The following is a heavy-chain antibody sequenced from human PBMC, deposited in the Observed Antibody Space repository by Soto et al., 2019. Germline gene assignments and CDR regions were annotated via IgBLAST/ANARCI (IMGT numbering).Heavy chain of an antibody. V-gene: IGHV1-58*01. CDR3: AAQRDTAMEANYSYHGMDV. CDR2: IVVGSGNT. D-gene: IGHD5-18*01. Sequence: ASVKVSCKASGFTFTSSAVQWVRQARGERLEWIGWIVVGSGNTNYAQKFQERVTITRDMSTSTAYMELSSLRSEDTAVYYCAAQRDTAMEANYSYHGMDVWGQGTTVTAAS. CDR1: GFTFTSSA. J-gene: IGHJ6*02.